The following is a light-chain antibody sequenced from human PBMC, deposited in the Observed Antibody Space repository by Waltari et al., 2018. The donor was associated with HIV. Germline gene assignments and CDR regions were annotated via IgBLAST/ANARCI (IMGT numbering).Light chain of an antibody. J-gene: IGLJ3*02. CDR1: SSNIGNNF. Sequence: QSVLTQPPSVSAAPGQKVAIPCPGSSSNIGNNFVSWYHQLSGTAPKLLFYETNKRPSAIPVLFSASKSDTSATLVITGLQTGDEADYYCGTWDSSLISVVFGGGTKLAVL. V-gene: IGLV1-51*02. CDR2: ETN. CDR3: GTWDSSLISVV.